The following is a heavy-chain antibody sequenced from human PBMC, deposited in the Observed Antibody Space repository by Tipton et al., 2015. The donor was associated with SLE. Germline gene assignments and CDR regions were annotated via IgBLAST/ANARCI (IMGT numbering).Heavy chain of an antibody. D-gene: IGHD3-22*01. CDR1: GGSISSHY. CDR3: ARVLDYYDSSSYSYFDY. Sequence: GLVKPSETLSLTCTVSGGSISSHYWSWIRQPPGKGLEWIGYIYYSGSTNYNPSLKSRVTISVDTSKNQFSLKLSSVTAADTAVYYCARVLDYYDSSSYSYFDYWGQGTLVTVSS. CDR2: IYYSGST. J-gene: IGHJ4*02. V-gene: IGHV4-59*11.